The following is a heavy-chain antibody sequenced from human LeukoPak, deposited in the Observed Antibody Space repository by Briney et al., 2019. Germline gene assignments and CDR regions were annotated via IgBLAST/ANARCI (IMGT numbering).Heavy chain of an antibody. Sequence: GGSLTLSCAASGFTFYDYDMLWLRQAPGKGREGLSDISWNSGSIGYALSVKGRFTLSRDNAKNSLYLQINSQRAEDMSLYDCARERVAAMAPLDLWGRGTLVTVSS. V-gene: IGHV3-9*03. J-gene: IGHJ2*01. D-gene: IGHD5-18*01. CDR3: ARERVAAMAPLDL. CDR2: ISWNSGSI. CDR1: GFTFYDYD.